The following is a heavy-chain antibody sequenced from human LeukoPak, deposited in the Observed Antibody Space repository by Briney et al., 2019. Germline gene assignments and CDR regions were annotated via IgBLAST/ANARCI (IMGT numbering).Heavy chain of an antibody. CDR2: IYYSGST. J-gene: IGHJ5*02. CDR3: ARVTIWSGYYWFDP. CDR1: GGSISSSSYY. V-gene: IGHV4-39*07. Sequence: SETLSLTCTVSGGSISSSSYYWGWIRQPPGKGLEWIGSIYYSGSTYYNPSLKSRVTISVDTSKNQFSLKLSSVTAADTAVYYCARVTIWSGYYWFDPWGQGTLVTVSS. D-gene: IGHD3-3*01.